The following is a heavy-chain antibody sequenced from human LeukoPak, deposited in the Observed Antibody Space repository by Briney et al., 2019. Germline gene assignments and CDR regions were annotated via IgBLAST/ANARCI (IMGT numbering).Heavy chain of an antibody. J-gene: IGHJ3*02. CDR1: GGSFSGYY. V-gene: IGHV4-34*01. CDR3: AREIIAARPDAFDI. D-gene: IGHD6-6*01. CDR2: INHSGST. Sequence: SETLSLTCAVYGGSFSGYYWSWIRQPPGKGLEWIGEINHSGSTNYNPSLNSRVTLSVDTSKNQFSLKLSSVTAADTAVYYCAREIIAARPDAFDIWGQGTMVTVSS.